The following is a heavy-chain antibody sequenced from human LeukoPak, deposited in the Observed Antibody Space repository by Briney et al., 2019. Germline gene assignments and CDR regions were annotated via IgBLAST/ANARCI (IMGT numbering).Heavy chain of an antibody. V-gene: IGHV3-53*01. CDR3: ARTDCSGSSCYKIYYFDY. CDR1: GFTVSNNY. J-gene: IGHJ4*02. CDR2: IYSGGTT. D-gene: IGHD2-15*01. Sequence: GGSLRLACAASGFTVSNNYMSWVRQAPEKGLEWVSDIYSGGTTYYADSVKGRFTISRDNSKNTLYLQMNSLRAEDTAVYYCARTDCSGSSCYKIYYFDYWGQGTLVTVSS.